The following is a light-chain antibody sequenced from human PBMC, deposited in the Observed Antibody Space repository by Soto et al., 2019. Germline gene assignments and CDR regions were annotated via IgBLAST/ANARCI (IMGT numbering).Light chain of an antibody. CDR2: DVS. Sequence: QSVLTQSASVSGSTGQSITISCTGTSSDVGGYNYVSWYQQHPGKAPKLIIYDVSNRPSGVSTRFSGSKSGNTASRTISGLHTEDEADYSCSSYTSTNSWVFGGGTKLTVL. CDR1: SSDVGGYNY. V-gene: IGLV2-14*01. CDR3: SSYTSTNSWV. J-gene: IGLJ3*02.